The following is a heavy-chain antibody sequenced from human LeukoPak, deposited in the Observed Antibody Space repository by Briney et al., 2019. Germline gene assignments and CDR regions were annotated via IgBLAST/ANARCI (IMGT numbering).Heavy chain of an antibody. CDR3: ARLRKLYSRYCSGGSCYSFDFDY. CDR1: GGSISSYY. D-gene: IGHD2-15*01. CDR2: IYYSGST. J-gene: IGHJ4*02. Sequence: SETLSLTCTVSGGSISSYYWSWIRQPPGKGLEWIGYIYYSGSTNYNPSLKSRVTISVDTSKNQFSLKLSSVTAADTAVYYCARLRKLYSRYCSGGSCYSFDFDYWGQGTLVTVSS. V-gene: IGHV4-59*12.